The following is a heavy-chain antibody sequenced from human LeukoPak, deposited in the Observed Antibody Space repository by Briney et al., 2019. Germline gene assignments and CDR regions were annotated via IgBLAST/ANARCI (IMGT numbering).Heavy chain of an antibody. D-gene: IGHD7-27*01. Sequence: GGSLRLSCTASGFTFGDYAMSWVRQAPGKGLEWVSSISSSSYIYYADSVKGRFTISRDNAKNSLYLQMNSLRAEDTAVYYCARKNWGSDYWGQGTLVTVSS. V-gene: IGHV3-69-1*01. CDR2: ISSSSYI. CDR1: GFTFGDYA. CDR3: ARKNWGSDY. J-gene: IGHJ4*02.